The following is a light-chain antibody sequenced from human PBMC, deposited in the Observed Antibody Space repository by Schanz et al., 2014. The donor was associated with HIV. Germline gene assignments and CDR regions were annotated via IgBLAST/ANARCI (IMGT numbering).Light chain of an antibody. CDR2: GVT. CDR1: NRDIGSYGL. V-gene: IGLV2-23*02. J-gene: IGLJ2*01. Sequence: QSVLTQPASVSGSPGQSITLSCTGSNRDIGSYGLVSWYQPPPGKSPKLLIYGVTKRPSGVSPRFSGSKSGNTASLTISGLQAEDEASYFCCSYARGPTFGVVFGGGTQLTVL. CDR3: CSYARGPTFGVV.